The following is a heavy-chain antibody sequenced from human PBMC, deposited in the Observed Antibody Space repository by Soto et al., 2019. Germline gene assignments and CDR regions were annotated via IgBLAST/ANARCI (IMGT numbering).Heavy chain of an antibody. D-gene: IGHD3-16*02. J-gene: IGHJ4*02. Sequence: GGSLRLSCAASGFTFSSYSMNWVRQAPGKGLEWVSSISSSSSYIYYADSVKGRFTISRDNAKNSLYLQMNSLRAEDTAVYYCARDARAYDYIWGSYRYTSSFDYWGQGTLVTVSS. CDR1: GFTFSSYS. CDR3: ARDARAYDYIWGSYRYTSSFDY. V-gene: IGHV3-21*01. CDR2: ISSSSSYI.